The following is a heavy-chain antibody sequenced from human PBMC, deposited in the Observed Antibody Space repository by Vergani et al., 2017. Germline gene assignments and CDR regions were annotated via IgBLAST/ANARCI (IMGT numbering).Heavy chain of an antibody. CDR1: GFTVSSNY. Sequence: EVQLVESGGGLIQPGGSLRLSCAASGFTVSSNYMSWVRQAPGKGLEWVSVIYSGGSTYYADSVKGRFTISRDTSKNTLYLQMNSLRAEDTAVYYCARGLNYYDSRPLDYWGQGTLVTVSS. D-gene: IGHD3-22*01. J-gene: IGHJ4*02. V-gene: IGHV3-53*01. CDR2: IYSGGST. CDR3: ARGLNYYDSRPLDY.